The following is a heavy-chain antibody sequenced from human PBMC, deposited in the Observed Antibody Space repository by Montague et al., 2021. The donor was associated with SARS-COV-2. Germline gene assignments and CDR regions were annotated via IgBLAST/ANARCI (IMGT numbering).Heavy chain of an antibody. Sequence: SETLSLTCTVSGGSISSSSYNWGWIRQPPGKGLELVGSIYYSGSTYYNPSLKSRVTISVDTSKNQFSLKLSSVTAADTSVYYCARVLWVWLSVEGSFDYWGQGTLVTVSS. CDR1: GGSISSSSYN. CDR2: IYYSGST. D-gene: IGHD3-10*01. V-gene: IGHV4-39*07. CDR3: ARVLWVWLSVEGSFDY. J-gene: IGHJ4*02.